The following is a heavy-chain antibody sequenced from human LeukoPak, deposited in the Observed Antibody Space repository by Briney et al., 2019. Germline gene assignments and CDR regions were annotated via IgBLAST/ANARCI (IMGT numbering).Heavy chain of an antibody. CDR3: ARRTRISSSWSYGMDV. D-gene: IGHD6-13*01. V-gene: IGHV4-59*08. CDR2: IYYSGST. CDR1: DGSISSYY. J-gene: IGHJ6*02. Sequence: SETLSLTCSISDGSISSYYWSWIRQPPGKGLEWIGYIYYSGSTNYNPSLKSRVTISVDTSKNQFSLKLSSVTAADTAVYYCARRTRISSSWSYGMDVWSQGTTVTVSS.